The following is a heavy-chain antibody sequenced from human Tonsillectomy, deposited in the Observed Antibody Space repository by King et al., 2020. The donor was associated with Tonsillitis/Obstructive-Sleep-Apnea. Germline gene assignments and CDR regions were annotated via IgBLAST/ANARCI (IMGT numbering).Heavy chain of an antibody. CDR3: AGDLGANGSAP. CDR1: GYNFISYG. V-gene: IGHV1-18*01. J-gene: IGHJ5*02. CDR2: ISVDNGET. D-gene: IGHD3-16*01. Sequence: QLVQSGVEVKKPGTSVKVSCKTSGYNFISYGIAWVRQAPGQGLEWMGWISVDNGETHYIEKFQGRVTITADTSTNTVHLQLRSLRTDETDAYYCAGDLGANGSAPWGQGTLVTVSS.